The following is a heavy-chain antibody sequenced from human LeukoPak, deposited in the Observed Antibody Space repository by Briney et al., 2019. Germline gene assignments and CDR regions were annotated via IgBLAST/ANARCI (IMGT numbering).Heavy chain of an antibody. J-gene: IGHJ3*02. Sequence: GGPLRLLCGASGFTFNIHPMLGLPHAPGKTLDGGAAISFDGGTSFHGVTVKGRYTISRDNAKNTRYLQMNSLRAEDTGVYYCARDVPSSGTVGTIDIWGQGTMVTVSS. CDR1: GFTFNIHP. V-gene: IGHV3-30*04. CDR2: ISFDGGTS. D-gene: IGHD6-19*01. CDR3: ARDVPSSGTVGTIDI.